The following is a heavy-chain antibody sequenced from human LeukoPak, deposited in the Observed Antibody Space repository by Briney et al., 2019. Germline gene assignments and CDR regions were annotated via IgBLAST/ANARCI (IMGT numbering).Heavy chain of an antibody. D-gene: IGHD4-17*01. CDR1: GFTFSSYA. CDR3: AKDVRGDGDYTYYYGMDV. CDR2: ISGSGGST. J-gene: IGHJ6*02. Sequence: GGSLRLSCAAPGFTFSSYAMSWVRQAPGKGLEWVSAISGSGGSTYYADSVKGRFTISRDNSKNTLYLQMNSLRAEDTAVYYCAKDVRGDGDYTYYYGMDVWGQGTTVTVSS. V-gene: IGHV3-23*01.